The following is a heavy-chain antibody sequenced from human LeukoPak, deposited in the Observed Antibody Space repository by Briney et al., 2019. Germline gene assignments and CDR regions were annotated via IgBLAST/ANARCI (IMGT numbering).Heavy chain of an antibody. CDR1: GYTFTSYG. CDR2: ISAYNGRT. J-gene: IGHJ4*02. CDR3: ARESRIAVAGTADY. D-gene: IGHD6-19*01. V-gene: IGHV1-18*01. Sequence: EASVKVSCKASGYTFTSYGISWVRQAPGQGLEWMGWISAYNGRTYYAQKLQGRVTMTTDTSTSTAYMELRSLRSDDTAVYYCARESRIAVAGTADYWGQGTLVTVSS.